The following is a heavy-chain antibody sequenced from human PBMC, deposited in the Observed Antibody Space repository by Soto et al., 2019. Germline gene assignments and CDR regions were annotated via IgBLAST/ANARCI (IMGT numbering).Heavy chain of an antibody. V-gene: IGHV1-46*03. CDR2: INPSGGST. CDR1: GYTFTSYY. Sequence: QVQLVQSGAEVKKPGASVKVSCKASGYTFTSYYIHWVRQAPGQGLEWMGIINPSGGSTSYAQKFQGRVTMTRDTSTSTVYMELSSLRSEDTAVYYCARALSSDRTYYYYYMDVWGKGTTVTVSS. J-gene: IGHJ6*03. CDR3: ARALSSDRTYYYYYMDV.